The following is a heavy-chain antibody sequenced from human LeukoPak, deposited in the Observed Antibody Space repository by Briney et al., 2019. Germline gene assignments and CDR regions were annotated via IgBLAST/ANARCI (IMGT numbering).Heavy chain of an antibody. CDR3: ARGGFGIVVVSAIDY. CDR2: INSDGSST. J-gene: IGHJ4*02. D-gene: IGHD2-21*01. V-gene: IGHV3-74*01. Sequence: GGSLRLSCAASGFTFRNHWMHWVRQAPGKGLVWVSRINSDGSSTTYADSVKGRFTMSRDNAKNTLYLQINSLRAEDTAVYYCARGGFGIVVVSAIDYWGQGTLVTVSS. CDR1: GFTFRNHW.